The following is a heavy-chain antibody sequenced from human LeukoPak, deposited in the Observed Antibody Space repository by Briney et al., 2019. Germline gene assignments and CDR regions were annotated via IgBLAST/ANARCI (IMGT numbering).Heavy chain of an antibody. Sequence: GGSLRLSCAAAGYEFSSYGMHWVRQAPGKGLEWVAFIRSHGTDEYYADSVKGRFTISRDDSNNTVDLQMHRLKVEDTATYYCANSRTKEDWGQGTLVTVSS. D-gene: IGHD1-1*01. CDR3: ANSRTKED. V-gene: IGHV3-30*02. CDR1: GYEFSSYG. CDR2: IRSHGTDE. J-gene: IGHJ4*02.